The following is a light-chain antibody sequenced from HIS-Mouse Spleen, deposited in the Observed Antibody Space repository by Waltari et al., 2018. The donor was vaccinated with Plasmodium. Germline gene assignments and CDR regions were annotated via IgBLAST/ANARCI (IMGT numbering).Light chain of an antibody. Sequence: SYVLTQPPSVSVAPGQTARINCGGNNIGSKSVHWYQQKPGQAPVLVVYDDSDRPSGIPERFSGANPGNTATLTISMVEAGDEADYYCQVWDSSSYHPVFGGGTKLTVL. CDR1: NIGSKS. CDR3: QVWDSSSYHPV. V-gene: IGLV3-21*02. CDR2: DDS. J-gene: IGLJ2*01.